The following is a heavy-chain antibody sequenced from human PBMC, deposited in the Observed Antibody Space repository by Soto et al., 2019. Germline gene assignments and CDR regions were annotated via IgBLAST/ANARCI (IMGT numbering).Heavy chain of an antibody. Sequence: GASVKVSCKASGYTFTNYVLHWVRQAPGQRLEWMGWIDASNGNTKYSQKFQGRVTITRDTSASTVYMELSSLRSEDTALFYCARSFSGYETDYWGQGTLVTVSS. CDR2: IDASNGNT. CDR1: GYTFTNYV. V-gene: IGHV1-3*01. D-gene: IGHD5-12*01. J-gene: IGHJ4*02. CDR3: ARSFSGYETDY.